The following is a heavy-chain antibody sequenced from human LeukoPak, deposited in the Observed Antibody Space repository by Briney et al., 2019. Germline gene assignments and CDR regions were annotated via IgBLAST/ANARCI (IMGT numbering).Heavy chain of an antibody. Sequence: PGGSLRLSCAASGFTVSSNYMSWVRQAPGKGLEWVSAISGSSSTTFYADSVKGRFTISRDNSMDTLFLQMNSLRAEDTAVYYCARGFTAAAGTGWGQGTLVTVSS. CDR2: ISGSSSTT. CDR3: ARGFTAAAGTG. J-gene: IGHJ4*02. V-gene: IGHV3-23*01. D-gene: IGHD6-13*01. CDR1: GFTVSSNY.